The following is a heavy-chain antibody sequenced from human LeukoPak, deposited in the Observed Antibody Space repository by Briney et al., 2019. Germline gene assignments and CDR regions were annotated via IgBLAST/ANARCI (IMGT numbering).Heavy chain of an antibody. D-gene: IGHD3-22*01. CDR1: GFTVSSNY. Sequence: PGGSLRLSCAASGFTVSSNYMSWVRQAPGKGLEWVSVIYSGGSTYYADSVKGRFTISRDNSKNTLYLQMNSLRAEDTAVYYCAKDGYYDSSGYYTSWGQGTLVTVSS. J-gene: IGHJ4*02. V-gene: IGHV3-66*01. CDR2: IYSGGST. CDR3: AKDGYYDSSGYYTS.